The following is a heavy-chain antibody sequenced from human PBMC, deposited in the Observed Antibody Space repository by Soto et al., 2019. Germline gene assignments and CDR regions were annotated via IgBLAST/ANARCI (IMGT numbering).Heavy chain of an antibody. CDR3: AGQTFTIAAASYGRSNWFDP. CDR2: IYFTGNT. D-gene: IGHD6-25*01. J-gene: IGHJ5*02. Sequence: SETLSLTCSASGGSITSSSHFWGWVRQPPGKGLEWIGTIYFTGNTYYTPSLKSRLTMSIDTSKNEFSLRLNSVTAADMAVYYCAGQTFTIAAASYGRSNWFDPWGPGTLVTVSS. CDR1: GGSITSSSHF. V-gene: IGHV4-39*01.